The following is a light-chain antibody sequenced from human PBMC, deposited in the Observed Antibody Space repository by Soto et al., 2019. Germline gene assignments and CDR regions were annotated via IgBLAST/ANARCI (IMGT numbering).Light chain of an antibody. Sequence: QSVLTRPPSVSGSPGQSVTISCTGTRSDVGSYNRVSWYQQPPGTAPKLMIYEVSNRPSGVPDRFSGSKSGNTASLTISGLQAEDEADYYCNSYTSTNTYVFGTGTKVTVL. CDR3: NSYTSTNTYV. CDR2: EVS. J-gene: IGLJ1*01. CDR1: RSDVGSYNR. V-gene: IGLV2-18*02.